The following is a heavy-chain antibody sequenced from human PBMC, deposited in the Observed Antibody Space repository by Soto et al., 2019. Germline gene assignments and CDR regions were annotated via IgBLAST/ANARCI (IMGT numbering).Heavy chain of an antibody. D-gene: IGHD3-3*01. CDR3: ARDFCYFDD. CDR1: GGSVNSGSYY. V-gene: IGHV4-61*01. CDR2: VYYTGRA. Sequence: PSETLSLTCTVSGGSVNSGSYYWSWFRQPPGKGLEWIGYVYYTGRANYNPSLKSRVTISLNTSKNQFSLRLTSVTAADRPGYYCARDFCYFDDWGQGSVVTV. J-gene: IGHJ4*03.